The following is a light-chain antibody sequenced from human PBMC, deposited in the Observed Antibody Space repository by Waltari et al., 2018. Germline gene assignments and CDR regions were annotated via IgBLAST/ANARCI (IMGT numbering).Light chain of an antibody. CDR2: DVS. V-gene: IGLV2-11*01. J-gene: IGLJ2*01. Sequence: QSALTQPRSVSGSPGQSVTISCTGTSSDVGGYNYVSWYQQHPGKAPKLMIYDVSKRPSGLPVRFSGSKSGNTASLTISGLQAEDEADYYCCSYAGSYVVFGGGTKLTVL. CDR1: SSDVGGYNY. CDR3: CSYAGSYVV.